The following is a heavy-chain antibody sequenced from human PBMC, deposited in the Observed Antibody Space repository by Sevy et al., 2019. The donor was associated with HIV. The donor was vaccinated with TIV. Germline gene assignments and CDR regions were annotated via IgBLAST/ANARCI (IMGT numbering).Heavy chain of an antibody. D-gene: IGHD4-17*01. CDR3: AREGPYGDYFNWFDP. CDR2: IYYSGST. V-gene: IGHV4-59*01. J-gene: IGHJ5*02. CDR1: GGSISSYY. Sequence: SETLSLTCTVSGGSISSYYWSRIRQPPRKGLEWIGYIYYSGSTNYNPSLKSRVTISVDTSKNQFSLKLSSVTAADTAVYYCAREGPYGDYFNWFDPWGQGTLVTVSS.